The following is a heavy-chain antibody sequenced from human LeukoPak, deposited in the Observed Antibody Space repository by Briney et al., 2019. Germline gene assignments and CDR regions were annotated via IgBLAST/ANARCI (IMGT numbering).Heavy chain of an antibody. J-gene: IGHJ4*02. CDR2: MSPNSGDT. V-gene: IGHV1-8*01. CDR3: VRTPPNWGFDY. Sequence: ASVKVSCKASGYTFTSHDINWVRQATGQGLEWMGWMSPNSGDTGYAQKFQGRVTMTSDSSISTAYMELSSLRSEDTAIYFCVRTPPNWGFDYWGQGTLVTVSS. D-gene: IGHD7-27*01. CDR1: GYTFTSHD.